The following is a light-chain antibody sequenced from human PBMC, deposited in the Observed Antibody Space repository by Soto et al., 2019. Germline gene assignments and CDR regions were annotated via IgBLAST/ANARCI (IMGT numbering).Light chain of an antibody. Sequence: DIQMTQSASSLPASVGDTVTISCPASQDISKYLNWFQQKPGKAPKLLIYDVFNVETGVPSRFSGRGSGTDFNLIISNLQPEDFATYYCQQYDQLPITFGGGTKVDI. CDR3: QQYDQLPIT. CDR1: QDISKY. V-gene: IGKV1-33*01. CDR2: DVF. J-gene: IGKJ4*01.